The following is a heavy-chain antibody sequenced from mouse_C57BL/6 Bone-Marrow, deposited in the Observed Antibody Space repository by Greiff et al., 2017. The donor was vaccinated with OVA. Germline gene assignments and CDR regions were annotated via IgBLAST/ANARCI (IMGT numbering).Heavy chain of an antibody. J-gene: IGHJ1*03. Sequence: QVQLQQPGAELVKPGASVKLSCKASGYTFTSYWMHWVKQRPGQGLEWIGMIHPNSGSTNYNEKFKSKATLTVDKSSSTAYMQLSSLTSKDSAVYYCAREGGNYVWYFDVWGTGTTVTVSS. CDR3: AREGGNYVWYFDV. D-gene: IGHD2-1*01. V-gene: IGHV1-64*01. CDR1: GYTFTSYW. CDR2: IHPNSGST.